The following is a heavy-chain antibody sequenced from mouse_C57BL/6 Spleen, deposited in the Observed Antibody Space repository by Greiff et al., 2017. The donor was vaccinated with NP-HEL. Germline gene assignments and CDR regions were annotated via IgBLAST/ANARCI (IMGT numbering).Heavy chain of an antibody. J-gene: IGHJ2*01. D-gene: IGHD4-1*02. CDR2: INPYNGGT. CDR1: GYTFTDYY. Sequence: VQLQQSGPVLVKPGASVKMSCKASGYTFTDYYMNWVKQSHGKSLEWIGVINPYNGGTSYNQKFKGKATLTVDKSSSTAYMELNSLTSEDSAVYYCARRNQLFFDYWGQGTTLTVSS. CDR3: ARRNQLFFDY. V-gene: IGHV1-19*01.